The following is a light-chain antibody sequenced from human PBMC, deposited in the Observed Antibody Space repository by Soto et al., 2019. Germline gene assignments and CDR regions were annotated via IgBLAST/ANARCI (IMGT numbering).Light chain of an antibody. CDR2: DAS. J-gene: IGKJ4*01. Sequence: DIQMTQSPSTLSASVGDRVTITCRASQTITRWMAWYQQKPGKAPKLLIYDASTLESGVPSRFSGSGSGTDSTLTISSLQPEDFATYHCQQFNTYPTFGGGTKVDI. CDR3: QQFNTYPT. V-gene: IGKV1-5*01. CDR1: QTITRW.